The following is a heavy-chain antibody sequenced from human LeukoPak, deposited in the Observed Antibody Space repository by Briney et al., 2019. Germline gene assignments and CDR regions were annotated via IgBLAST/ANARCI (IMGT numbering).Heavy chain of an antibody. CDR1: GYSISSGYY. V-gene: IGHV4-38-2*02. CDR3: AKASYYYGSGSLRYYYYYMDV. J-gene: IGHJ6*03. CDR2: IYHSGST. Sequence: SETLSLTCTVSGYSISSGYYWGWIRQPPGKGLEWIGSIYHSGSTYYNPSLKSRVTISVDTSKNQFSLKLSSVTAADTAVYYCAKASYYYGSGSLRYYYYYMDVWGKGTTVTISS. D-gene: IGHD3-10*01.